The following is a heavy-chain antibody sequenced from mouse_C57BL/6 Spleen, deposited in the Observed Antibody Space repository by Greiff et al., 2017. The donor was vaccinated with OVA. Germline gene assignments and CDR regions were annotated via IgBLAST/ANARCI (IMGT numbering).Heavy chain of an antibody. Sequence: QVHVKQSGPELVKPGASVKISCKASGYSFTSYYIHWVKQRPGQGLEWIGWLYPGSGNTKYNEKFKGKATLTADTSSSTAYMQLSSLTSEDAAVYYCASPYYYGSTPVADWGQGTLVTVSA. CDR1: GYSFTSYY. CDR3: ASPYYYGSTPVAD. J-gene: IGHJ3*01. CDR2: LYPGSGNT. D-gene: IGHD1-1*01. V-gene: IGHV1-66*01.